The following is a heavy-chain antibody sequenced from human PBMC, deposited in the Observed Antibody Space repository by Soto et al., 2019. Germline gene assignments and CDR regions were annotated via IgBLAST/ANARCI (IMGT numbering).Heavy chain of an antibody. D-gene: IGHD2-2*01. CDR1: EDTFSRYS. CDR3: ARGLCTSTSCQNWFDS. V-gene: IGHV1-69*02. J-gene: IGHJ5*01. CDR2: IIPMIAIA. Sequence: SVKVSCKASEDTFSRYSISWVRQAPGQGLEWMGRIIPMIAIANYAQKLQGRVTITTDKSTSTAYMELSSLRSEDTAVYYCARGLCTSTSCQNWFDSWGREPWSPSPQ.